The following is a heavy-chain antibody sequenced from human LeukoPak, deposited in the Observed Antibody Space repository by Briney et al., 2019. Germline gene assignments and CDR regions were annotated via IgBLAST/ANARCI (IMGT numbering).Heavy chain of an antibody. V-gene: IGHV4-38-2*01. CDR2: IYNSGST. CDR3: ARQLRYFDWPKPLDV. CDR1: GYSISSGYY. D-gene: IGHD3-9*01. J-gene: IGHJ6*04. Sequence: SETLSLTCAVSGYSISSGYYWGWIRQPPGKGLEWIGSIYNSGSTYYNPSLKSRVTISVDTSKNQFSLKLSSVTAADTAVYYCARQLRYFDWPKPLDVWGKGTTVTVSS.